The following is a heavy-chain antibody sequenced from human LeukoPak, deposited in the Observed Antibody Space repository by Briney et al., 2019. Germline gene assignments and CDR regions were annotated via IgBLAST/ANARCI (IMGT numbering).Heavy chain of an antibody. Sequence: ASVKVSCKASGYTFTSYGISWVRQAPGQGLEWMGWISAYNGNTNYAQKLQGRVTMTTDTSTSTAYMELRSLRSDDTAVYYCARDDDWHTRTPSSFDYWGQGTLVTVSS. CDR3: ARDDDWHTRTPSSFDY. V-gene: IGHV1-18*01. CDR1: GYTFTSYG. D-gene: IGHD2/OR15-2a*01. J-gene: IGHJ4*02. CDR2: ISAYNGNT.